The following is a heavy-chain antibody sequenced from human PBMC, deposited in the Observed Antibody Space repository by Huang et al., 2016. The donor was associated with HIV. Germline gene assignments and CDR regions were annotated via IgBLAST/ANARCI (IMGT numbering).Heavy chain of an antibody. Sequence: QVQLQESGRGLVKPSETLSLTCPVSGGSISSSFYYWGWIRQSPGKVLEWIGSMYYSGSTYSNPSLKSRVTISADTSNSQFSLKLTSVTAADSAVYYCVRHRPNYDFWSGYYPYFDDWGQGTLVTVSS. CDR3: VRHRPNYDFWSGYYPYFDD. J-gene: IGHJ4*02. D-gene: IGHD3-3*01. CDR2: MYYSGST. CDR1: GGSISSSFYY. V-gene: IGHV4-39*01.